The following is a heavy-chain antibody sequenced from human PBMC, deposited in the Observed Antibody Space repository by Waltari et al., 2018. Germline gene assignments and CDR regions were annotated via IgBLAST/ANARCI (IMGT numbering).Heavy chain of an antibody. J-gene: IGHJ4*02. CDR2: IIPIFNTG. D-gene: IGHD6-13*01. CDR3: ARGSNTWSIFFDY. Sequence: QVQLVQSGAEVKKPGSSVKVSCKASGGTFSTYAIGWVRQAPGQGLEWMGGIIPIFNTGKYAQKFQGRVTITTDESTTTAYMELSRLRSEDTAVYYCARGSNTWSIFFDYWGQGTLVTVSS. CDR1: GGTFSTYA. V-gene: IGHV1-69*05.